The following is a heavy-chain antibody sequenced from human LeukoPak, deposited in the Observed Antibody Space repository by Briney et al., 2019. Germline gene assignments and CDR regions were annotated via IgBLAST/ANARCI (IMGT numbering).Heavy chain of an antibody. Sequence: SETLSLTCTVSGGSISSYYWSWIRQPPGKGLEWIGEINHSGSTNYNPSLKSRVTISVDTSKNQFSLKLSSVTAADTAVYYCARAPIVVVVAATCYFDLWGRGTLVTVSS. CDR2: INHSGST. CDR1: GGSISSYY. D-gene: IGHD2-15*01. J-gene: IGHJ2*01. V-gene: IGHV4-34*01. CDR3: ARAPIVVVVAATCYFDL.